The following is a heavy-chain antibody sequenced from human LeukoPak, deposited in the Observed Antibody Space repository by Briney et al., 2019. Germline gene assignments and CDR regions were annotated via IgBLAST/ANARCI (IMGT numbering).Heavy chain of an antibody. CDR3: ARDRTGTLTV. V-gene: IGHV1-69*01. D-gene: IGHD1-1*01. Sequence: SVKDSCKASGGTFSSYAISWVRQAPGQGLEWMRGIIPIFGTANYAQKFQGRVTITADESTSTAYMELSSLRSEDTAVYYCARDRTGTLTVWGQGTMVTVSS. J-gene: IGHJ3*01. CDR2: IIPIFGTA. CDR1: GGTFSSYA.